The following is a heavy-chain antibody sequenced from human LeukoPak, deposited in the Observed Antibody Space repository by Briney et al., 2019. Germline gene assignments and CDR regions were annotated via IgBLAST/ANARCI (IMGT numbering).Heavy chain of an antibody. D-gene: IGHD3-10*01. Sequence: GGSLRLSCAASGFTFSSYWMSWVRQAPGKGLEWVANIKQDGSEKYYVDSVKGRFTISRDNAKNSLYLQMNSLRAEDTAVYYCARESPPRRFGEAEPGVSDTIHYWGQGTLVTVSS. V-gene: IGHV3-7*01. CDR2: IKQDGSEK. CDR3: ARESPPRRFGEAEPGVSDTIHY. CDR1: GFTFSSYW. J-gene: IGHJ4*02.